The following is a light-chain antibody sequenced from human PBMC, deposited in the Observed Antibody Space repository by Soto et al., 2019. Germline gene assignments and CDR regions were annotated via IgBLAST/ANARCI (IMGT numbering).Light chain of an antibody. J-gene: IGLJ3*02. Sequence: QSALTQPASVSGSPEQSITISCTGTSNDVGRYNLVSWYQQHPGKAPKVMIYEATKRPSGVSNRFSGSKSGNTASLTISGPQAEDEADYYCCSFVGSGTVVFGGGTKLTVL. CDR3: CSFVGSGTVV. V-gene: IGLV2-23*01. CDR1: SNDVGRYNL. CDR2: EAT.